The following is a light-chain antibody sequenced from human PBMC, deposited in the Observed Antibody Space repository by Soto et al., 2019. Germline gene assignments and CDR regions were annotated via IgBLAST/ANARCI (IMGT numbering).Light chain of an antibody. V-gene: IGKV3-20*01. Sequence: DIVLTQSPGTLSLSPGERANLYCRASQSVSSSYLAWYQQKPGQAPRLLIYGTSSRATGIPDRFSGGGSGTEFTLTISSLQSEDLVVYYCQQYNSWPPITFGQGTRLEIK. CDR1: QSVSSSY. CDR2: GTS. J-gene: IGKJ5*01. CDR3: QQYNSWPPIT.